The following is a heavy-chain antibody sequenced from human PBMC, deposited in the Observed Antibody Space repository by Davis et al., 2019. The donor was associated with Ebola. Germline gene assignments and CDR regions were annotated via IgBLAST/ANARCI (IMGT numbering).Heavy chain of an antibody. D-gene: IGHD3/OR15-3a*01. V-gene: IGHV4-34*01. CDR3: ASPHQIRGRNYFDC. CDR1: GGSFSDYY. J-gene: IGHJ4*02. CDR2: MNRRGRA. Sequence: ETLSLTCAVYGGSFSDYYWSWIRQPPGKGLEWIGEMNRRGRAYYNPSLKSRVTISVDTSKNQFSLELSSVTAADTAVYYCASPHQIRGRNYFDCWGQGTLVTVSS.